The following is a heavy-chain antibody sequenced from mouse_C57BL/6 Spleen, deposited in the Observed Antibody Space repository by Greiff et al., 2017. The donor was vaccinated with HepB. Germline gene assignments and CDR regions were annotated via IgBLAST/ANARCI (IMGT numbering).Heavy chain of an antibody. CDR1: GFTFSSYA. CDR2: ISDGGSYT. Sequence: EVKVVESGGGLVKPGGSLKLSCAASGFTFSSYAMSWVRQTPEKRLEWVATISDGGSYTYYPDNVKGRFTISRDNAKNNLYLQMSHLKSEDTAMYYCARDNDGYYPYWGQGTTLTVSS. J-gene: IGHJ2*01. D-gene: IGHD2-3*01. V-gene: IGHV5-4*01. CDR3: ARDNDGYYPY.